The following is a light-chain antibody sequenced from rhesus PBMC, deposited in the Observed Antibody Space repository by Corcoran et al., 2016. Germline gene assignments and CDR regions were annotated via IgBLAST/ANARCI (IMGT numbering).Light chain of an antibody. CDR1: QDINIW. J-gene: IGKJ4*01. V-gene: IGKV1-69*01. Sequence: DIRMTQSPSSLSASVGDRVTITCRASQDINIWLAWYQQKPGKAPKLLIYRTSNLEKGVPSRVSGSGSGTDFSLTISSLQPEDIATYYCQQHDNLPLTFGGGTKVEI. CDR3: QQHDNLPLT. CDR2: RTS.